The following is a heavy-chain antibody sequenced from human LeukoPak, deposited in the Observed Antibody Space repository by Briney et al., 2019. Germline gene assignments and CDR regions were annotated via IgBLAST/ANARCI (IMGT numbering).Heavy chain of an antibody. CDR3: VKDLTGTWSFDY. CDR1: GFIISNHF. Sequence: GGSLRLSCSTSGFIISNHFMHWVRQAPGKGLEYVSSIGPNGASTLYADSVKDRFTISRDNSRNALYVQLTSLRLEDTALYYCVKDLTGTWSFDYWGQGTLVTVSS. D-gene: IGHD3-9*01. CDR2: IGPNGAST. V-gene: IGHV3-64*05. J-gene: IGHJ4*02.